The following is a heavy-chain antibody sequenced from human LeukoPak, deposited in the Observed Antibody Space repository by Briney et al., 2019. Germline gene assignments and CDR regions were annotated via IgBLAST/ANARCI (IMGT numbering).Heavy chain of an antibody. Sequence: GSLILSCAASGFTFSSYAMSWVRQAPGKGLEWVSAISGSGGSTYYADSVKGRFTISRDNSKNTLYLQMNSLRAEDTAVYYCAKDHGSSSWYVGDYMDVWGKGTTVTVSS. CDR2: ISGSGGST. J-gene: IGHJ6*03. CDR3: AKDHGSSSWYVGDYMDV. V-gene: IGHV3-23*01. CDR1: GFTFSSYA. D-gene: IGHD6-13*01.